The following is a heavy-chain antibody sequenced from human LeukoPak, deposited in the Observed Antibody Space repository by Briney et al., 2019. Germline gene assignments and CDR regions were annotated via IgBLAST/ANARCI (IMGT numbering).Heavy chain of an antibody. D-gene: IGHD6-19*01. CDR1: GGSISSYY. V-gene: IGHV4-4*07. CDR2: IYTSGST. CDR3: AREFPRLGRVDY. J-gene: IGHJ4*02. Sequence: SKTLSLTCTVSGGSISSYYWSWIRQPAGKGLEWIGRIYTSGSTNYNPSLKSRVTMSVDTSKNQFSLKLSSVTAADTAVYYCAREFPRLGRVDYWGQGTLVTVSS.